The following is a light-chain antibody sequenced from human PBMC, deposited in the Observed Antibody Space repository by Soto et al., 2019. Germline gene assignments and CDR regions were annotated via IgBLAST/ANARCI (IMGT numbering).Light chain of an antibody. Sequence: EIELTQSPGTLSLSPGERATLSCRASQSVTSDYFAWYQQKPGQAPKLLIYDASSRATGIPDRFSGSGSGTDFTLTISRLEPEDFAVYYCQQYGSSPLTFGGGTKVEIK. CDR3: QQYGSSPLT. CDR2: DAS. J-gene: IGKJ4*01. V-gene: IGKV3-20*01. CDR1: QSVTSDY.